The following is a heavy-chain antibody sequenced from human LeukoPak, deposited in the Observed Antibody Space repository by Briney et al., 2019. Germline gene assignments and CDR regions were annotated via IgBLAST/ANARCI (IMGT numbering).Heavy chain of an antibody. CDR2: ISYDGSNK. J-gene: IGHJ6*02. V-gene: IGHV3-30*04. CDR1: GFTFSSYA. CDR3: ARELTSKGYGEPLNYHYYYGMDV. D-gene: IGHD4-17*01. Sequence: GGSLRLSCAASGFTFSSYAMHWVRQAPGKGLEWVAVISYDGSNKYYADSVKGRFTISRDNSKNTLYLQMNSLRAEDTAVYYCARELTSKGYGEPLNYHYYYGMDVWGQGTTVTVSS.